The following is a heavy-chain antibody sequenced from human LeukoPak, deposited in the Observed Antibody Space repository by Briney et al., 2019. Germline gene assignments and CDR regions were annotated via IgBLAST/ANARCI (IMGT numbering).Heavy chain of an antibody. D-gene: IGHD6-13*01. J-gene: IGHJ4*02. CDR1: GYTFTGYY. CDR3: AVGRQQLVMDY. V-gene: IGHV1-69*01. CDR2: IIPIFGTA. Sequence: KVSCKASGYTFTGYYMHWVRQAPGQGLEWMGGIIPIFGTANYAQKFQGRVTITADESTSTAYMELSSLRSEDTAVYYCAVGRQQLVMDYWGQGTLVTVSS.